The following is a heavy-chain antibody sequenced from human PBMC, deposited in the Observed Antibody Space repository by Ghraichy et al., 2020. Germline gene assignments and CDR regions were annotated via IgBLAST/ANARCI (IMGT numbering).Heavy chain of an antibody. CDR1: GFTFTNYE. CDR2: ISTHGSVI. D-gene: IGHD2-15*01. J-gene: IGHJ5*01. V-gene: IGHV3-48*03. CDR3: AKVGQGYCSGGSCSERWFDS. Sequence: GGPRLSCAASGFTFTNYEMNWVRQAPGKGLEWVSYISTHGSVIYYADSVKGRFTISRDNAKNSLYLQMNSLRVEDTAVYYCAKVGQGYCSGGSCSERWFDSWGQGTLVTVSS.